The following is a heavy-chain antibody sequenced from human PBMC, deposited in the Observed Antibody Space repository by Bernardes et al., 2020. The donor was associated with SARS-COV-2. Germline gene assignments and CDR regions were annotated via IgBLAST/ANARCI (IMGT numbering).Heavy chain of an antibody. J-gene: IGHJ4*02. D-gene: IGHD2-8*02. CDR2: IGPYVGNI. Sequence: ASVKVSCKTYGYTFSDYGISCARQAPGHGLEWMGWIGPYVGNIKYAQKFQDRMTMTTDTSTTTGYMELRNLRSDDTAVYFCARSVRSTGQRTFDFWGQGTLVTVST. V-gene: IGHV1-18*01. CDR1: GYTFSDYG. CDR3: ARSVRSTGQRTFDF.